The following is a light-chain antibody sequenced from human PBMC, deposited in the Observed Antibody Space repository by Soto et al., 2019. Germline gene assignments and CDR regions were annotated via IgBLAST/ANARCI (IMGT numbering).Light chain of an antibody. J-gene: IGKJ1*01. Sequence: ETVVTQTPATLSLSPGERATLSCRASQSVSDNLAWYQQKPGQAPRLIIYTASIRATGIPARFSGSGSGTEFTLTISSLQSEDFAIYYCQQYNNWPPWTFGQGTKVEIK. CDR2: TAS. CDR3: QQYNNWPPWT. V-gene: IGKV3-15*01. CDR1: QSVSDN.